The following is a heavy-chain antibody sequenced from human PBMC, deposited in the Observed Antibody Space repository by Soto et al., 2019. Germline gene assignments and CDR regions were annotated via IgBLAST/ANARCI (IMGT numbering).Heavy chain of an antibody. J-gene: IGHJ4*02. V-gene: IGHV3-23*01. CDR2: VTNTGGDK. CDR3: ARASGESYPGSRVFVS. D-gene: IGHD3-10*01. CDR1: GFAFSNNA. Sequence: GGSLRLSCAASGFAFSNNAMSWVRQAPGKGLELVSIVTNTGGDKLYADSVKGRFIISRDNSKSTLYLQMNSLRAKDSAIYYCARASGESYPGSRVFVSWGQGTRVTVSS.